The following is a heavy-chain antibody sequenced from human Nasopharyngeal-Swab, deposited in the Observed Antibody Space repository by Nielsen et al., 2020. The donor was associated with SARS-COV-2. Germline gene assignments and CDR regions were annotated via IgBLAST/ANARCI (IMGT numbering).Heavy chain of an antibody. D-gene: IGHD2-8*02. Sequence: GESLKISCAASGFTFSSYWMHWVRQAPGKGLVWVSRINSDGSSTSYADSVKGRFTISRDNAKNSLYLQMNSLTAEDTAVYYCARGFTEGDYWGQGTLVTVSS. J-gene: IGHJ4*02. CDR2: INSDGSST. CDR1: GFTFSSYW. CDR3: ARGFTEGDY. V-gene: IGHV3-74*01.